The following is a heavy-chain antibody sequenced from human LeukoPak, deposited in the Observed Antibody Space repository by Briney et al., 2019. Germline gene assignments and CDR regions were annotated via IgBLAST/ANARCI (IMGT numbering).Heavy chain of an antibody. CDR3: AKDSEGYSYGFGVDFDY. D-gene: IGHD5-18*01. CDR1: GFTFDDYA. J-gene: IGHJ4*02. CDR2: ISWNSGSI. V-gene: IGHV3-9*01. Sequence: TGRSLRLSCAASGFTFDDYAMHWVRQAPGKGLEWVSGISWNSGSIGYADSVKGRFTISRDNAKNSLYLQMNSLRAEDTALYYCAKDSEGYSYGFGVDFDYWGQGTLVTVSS.